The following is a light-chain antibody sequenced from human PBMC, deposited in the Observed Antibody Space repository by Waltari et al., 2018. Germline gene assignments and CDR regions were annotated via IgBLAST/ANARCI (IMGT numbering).Light chain of an antibody. CDR2: KDT. CDR1: ALPRQY. CDR3: QSTDNSGTYVV. Sequence: SYELTQPPPAPVSPGPTARIPCSGDALPRQYSFWYQQRPGKAPVLVIYKDTERPSGIPERFSGSSSGTRVTLTISGVQAQDEADYYCQSTDNSGTYVVFGGGTKLTVL. J-gene: IGLJ2*01. V-gene: IGLV3-25*03.